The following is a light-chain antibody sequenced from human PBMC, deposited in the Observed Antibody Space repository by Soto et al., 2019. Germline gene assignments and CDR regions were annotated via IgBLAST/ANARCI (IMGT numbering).Light chain of an antibody. J-gene: IGLJ1*01. CDR1: SDDVGGYNY. CDR3: SSFGGSSGLYD. V-gene: IGLV2-14*03. Sequence: QSALTQPASVSGSPGQSITISCTGTSDDVGGYNYVSWYQQHPGKVPQLIVYDVTNRPSGVSIRFSGSKSGNTASLTISGLQVEYEADYSSSSFGGSSGLYDFGTGTKV. CDR2: DVT.